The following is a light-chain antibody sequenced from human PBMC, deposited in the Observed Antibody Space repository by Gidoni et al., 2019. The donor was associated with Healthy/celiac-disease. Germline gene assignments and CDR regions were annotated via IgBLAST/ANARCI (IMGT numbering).Light chain of an antibody. CDR1: QSVLYSSNNKNY. J-gene: IGKJ2*01. V-gene: IGKV4-1*01. CDR3: QQYYSTPLA. CDR2: WAS. Sequence: IVMTQSPDSMAVSLGERATINCKSSQSVLYSSNNKNYLAWYQQKPGQPPKLLIYWASTRESGVPDRFSGSGSGTDFTLTIRSLQAEDVAVYYCQQYYSTPLAFGQGTKLEIK.